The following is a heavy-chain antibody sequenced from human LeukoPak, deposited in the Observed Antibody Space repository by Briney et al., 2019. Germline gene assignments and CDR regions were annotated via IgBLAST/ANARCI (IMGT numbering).Heavy chain of an antibody. Sequence: GRSLRLSCAASGFTFSNYAMDWVRQAPGKGQEWVAVISYDGSDKYYADSVKGRFTISRDNSKNTVYLQMTSLRAEDTALYYCARGIAAGASLPFDYWGQGTLVTVSS. D-gene: IGHD6-13*01. CDR2: ISYDGSDK. CDR1: GFTFSNYA. V-gene: IGHV3-30-3*01. J-gene: IGHJ4*02. CDR3: ARGIAAGASLPFDY.